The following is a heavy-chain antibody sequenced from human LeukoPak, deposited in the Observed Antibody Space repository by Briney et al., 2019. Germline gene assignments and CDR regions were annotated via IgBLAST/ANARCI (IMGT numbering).Heavy chain of an antibody. CDR3: ARDLGCSSGWYDY. CDR2: ISSSSSYI. V-gene: IGHV3-21*01. D-gene: IGHD6-19*01. Sequence: PGGSLRLSCAASGFTFSSYSMNWVRQAPGKGLEWVSSISSSSSYIYYADSVKGRFTISRDNAKNSLYLQMNSLRAGDTAVYYCARDLGCSSGWYDYWGQGTLVTVSS. J-gene: IGHJ4*02. CDR1: GFTFSSYS.